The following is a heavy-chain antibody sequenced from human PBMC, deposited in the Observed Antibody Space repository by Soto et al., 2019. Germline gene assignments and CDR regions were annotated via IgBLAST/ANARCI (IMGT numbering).Heavy chain of an antibody. CDR3: AKDGSGSYSPDY. Sequence: WGSLRLSCAASGFTFSRGGMSWVRQAPGKGLEWVSGISGSGASTYYAASVKGRFTISRDNSNHTLYPQLSSLRAEDTAVYYCAKDGSGSYSPDYWGQGT. J-gene: IGHJ4*02. CDR2: ISGSGAST. V-gene: IGHV3-23*01. D-gene: IGHD3-10*01. CDR1: GFTFSRGG.